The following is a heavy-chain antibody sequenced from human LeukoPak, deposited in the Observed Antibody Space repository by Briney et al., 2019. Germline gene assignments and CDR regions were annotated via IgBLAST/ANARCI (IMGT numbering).Heavy chain of an antibody. CDR1: GGSVNSGPYS. Sequence: SETLSLTCAVSGGSVNSGPYSWSWIRQPPGKGLEWVGYIYQTGTTYYNPSLKSRVAISVDRSKNQFSLNLTSVTTADTAVYYCARGTPTATTWFDPWGQGILVTVSS. CDR3: ARGTPTATTWFDP. J-gene: IGHJ5*02. CDR2: IYQTGTT. D-gene: IGHD1-1*01. V-gene: IGHV4-30-2*01.